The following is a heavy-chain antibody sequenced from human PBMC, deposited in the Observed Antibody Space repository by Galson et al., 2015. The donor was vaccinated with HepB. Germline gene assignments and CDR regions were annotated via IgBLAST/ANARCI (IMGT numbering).Heavy chain of an antibody. Sequence: SLRLSCAASGLTFSSYAMSWVRQAPGKGLEWVSAISGSGGSTYYADSVKGRFTISRDNAKNSLYLQMNSLRAEDTAVYYCARDRADGMDVWGQGTTVTVSS. J-gene: IGHJ6*02. CDR2: ISGSGGST. V-gene: IGHV3-23*01. D-gene: IGHD6-25*01. CDR3: ARDRADGMDV. CDR1: GLTFSSYA.